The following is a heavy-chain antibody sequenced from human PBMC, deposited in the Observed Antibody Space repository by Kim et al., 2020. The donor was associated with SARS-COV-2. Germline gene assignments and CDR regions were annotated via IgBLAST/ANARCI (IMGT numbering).Heavy chain of an antibody. CDR3: ARLRGSGWHETFDP. CDR2: ISSSGST. J-gene: IGHJ5*02. V-gene: IGHV4-39*01. CDR1: GGSISSSGYY. Sequence: SETLSLTCTVSGGSISSSGYYWGWIRQPPGKGLEWIGSISSSGSTYYNPSLKSRVTISVDTSKNQFSLKLTSVTAADTAMYYCARLRGSGWHETFDPWGQGTLVTVSS. D-gene: IGHD6-19*01.